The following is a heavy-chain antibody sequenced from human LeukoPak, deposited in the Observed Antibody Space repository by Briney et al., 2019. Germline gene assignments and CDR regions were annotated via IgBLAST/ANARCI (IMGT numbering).Heavy chain of an antibody. D-gene: IGHD7-27*01. V-gene: IGHV4-59*02. CDR3: ASRKLGNDY. Sequence: SETLSLTCTVSGGSVADYYWSWIRQSPGKGLEWIGYIYYTGTSYNPSLKSRVTISADTSKNQFSLKLISVTAADTAVYYCASRKLGNDYWGQGTLVTVSS. J-gene: IGHJ4*02. CDR1: GGSVADYY. CDR2: IYYTGT.